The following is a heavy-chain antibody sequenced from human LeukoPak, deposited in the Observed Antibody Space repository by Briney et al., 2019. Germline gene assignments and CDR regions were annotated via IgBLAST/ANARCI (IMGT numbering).Heavy chain of an antibody. CDR2: IYPGDSDT. Sequence: ESLKISWKGSGYSFTSYLIGRVRQMPGKGLGGMGIIYPGDSDTRYSPSFQGQVTISADKSISTAYLQWSSLKASDTAMYYCARHKKRRDGYNYFDYWGQGTLVTVSS. D-gene: IGHD5-24*01. CDR1: GYSFTSYL. J-gene: IGHJ4*02. CDR3: ARHKKRRDGYNYFDY. V-gene: IGHV5-51*01.